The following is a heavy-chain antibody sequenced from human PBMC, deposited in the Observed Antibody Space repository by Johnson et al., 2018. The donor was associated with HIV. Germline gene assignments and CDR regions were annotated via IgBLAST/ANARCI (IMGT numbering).Heavy chain of an antibody. CDR1: GFTFSNAC. CDR2: SRNRANGYTT. J-gene: IGHJ3*02. D-gene: IGHD6-13*01. CDR3: ASGLAAARGAFDI. V-gene: IGHV3-72*01. Sequence: VQLVESGGGLVKPGGSLRLSCEASGFTFSNACMSWVRQAPGKGLEWVGRSRNRANGYTTEYAASVKGRFTISRDDSKNSLYLQMNSLNNEDTAVYYCASGLAAARGAFDIWGQGTMVTVSS.